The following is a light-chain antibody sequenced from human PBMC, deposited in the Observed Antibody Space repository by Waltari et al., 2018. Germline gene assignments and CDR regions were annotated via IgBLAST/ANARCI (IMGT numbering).Light chain of an antibody. CDR3: QKYNSAPRT. J-gene: IGKJ3*01. Sequence: DIQINQSPSSLSASVGDRVSITCRASQRISNYLAGYQQTPGIVPKLLIYAASTLQSGVPARFSGSGSGTDFTLTISSLQPEDVATYYCQKYNSAPRTFGPGTKVVIK. CDR1: QRISNY. CDR2: AAS. V-gene: IGKV1-27*01.